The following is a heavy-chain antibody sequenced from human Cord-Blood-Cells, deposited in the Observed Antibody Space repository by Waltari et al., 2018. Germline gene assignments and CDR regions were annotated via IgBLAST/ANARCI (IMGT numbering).Heavy chain of an antibody. CDR3: ARAVRGYDAFDI. V-gene: IGHV1-8*01. CDR2: MNPNSGNT. Sequence: QVPLVQSGAAVKKPGAALTLSCKASGYNCTSQDLNWMRQATGQGLEWMGGMNPNSGNTGYAQKFQGRVTMTRNTSISTAYMELSSLRSEDTAVYYCARAVRGYDAFDIWGQGTMVTVSS. CDR1: GYNCTSQD. D-gene: IGHD3-16*01. J-gene: IGHJ3*02.